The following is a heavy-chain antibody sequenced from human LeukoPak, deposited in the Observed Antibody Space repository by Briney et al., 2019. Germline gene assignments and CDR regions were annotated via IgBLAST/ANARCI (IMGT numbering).Heavy chain of an antibody. Sequence: GGSLRLSCAASGFTFSSFWMNWVRHTPGKGLEWVANIEGDGSEKNYMDSVKGRFTISRDNAKKSLHLHMNSLRAADTGVYYCAGESGWLIDYWGQGTLVTVSS. J-gene: IGHJ4*02. CDR2: IEGDGSEK. CDR3: AGESGWLIDY. D-gene: IGHD6-19*01. CDR1: GFTFSSFW. V-gene: IGHV3-7*03.